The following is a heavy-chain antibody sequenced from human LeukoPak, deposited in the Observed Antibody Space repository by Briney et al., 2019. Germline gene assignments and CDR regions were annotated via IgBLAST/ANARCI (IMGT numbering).Heavy chain of an antibody. CDR2: ITSSGSTI. CDR3: ARDSYDGDY. J-gene: IGHJ4*02. CDR1: GFTFRSYE. Sequence: GGSLRLSCAASGFTFRSYEMNWVRQAPGKGLEWVSYITSSGSTIYYADSVKGRFTISRDNSKNTLYLQMNSLRAEDTAVYYCARDSYDGDYWGQGTLVTVSS. V-gene: IGHV3-48*03. D-gene: IGHD3-22*01.